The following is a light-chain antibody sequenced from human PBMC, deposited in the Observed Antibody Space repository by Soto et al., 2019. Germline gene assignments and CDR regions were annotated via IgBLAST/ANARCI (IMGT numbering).Light chain of an antibody. CDR1: QSISRY. CDR2: DAS. Sequence: EIVLTQSPATLSLSPGERATLSCRASQSISRYLAWYQQKPGQAPRLLIYDASNRATGIPARFSGSGSGTDFTLPISSLEPEDFAVYYCQQRYNWPRTFGQGTKVEIK. CDR3: QQRYNWPRT. V-gene: IGKV3-11*01. J-gene: IGKJ1*01.